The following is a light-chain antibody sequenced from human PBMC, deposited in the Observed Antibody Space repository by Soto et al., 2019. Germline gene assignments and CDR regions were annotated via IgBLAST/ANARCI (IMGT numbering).Light chain of an antibody. V-gene: IGKV3-20*01. CDR1: QSVSNNY. CDR3: REYASPVT. Sequence: LLTQTPGTLRLSPGGRSTLSRRASQSVSNNYLAWYQQKPGQAPRLLIYGASNRATGIPDRFSGSGSGTDMTLTSSRLEPDDSAVHYFREYASPVTVGQGTKVEI. J-gene: IGKJ1*01. CDR2: GAS.